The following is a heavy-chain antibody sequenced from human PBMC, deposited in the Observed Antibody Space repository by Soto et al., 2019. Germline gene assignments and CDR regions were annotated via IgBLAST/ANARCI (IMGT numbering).Heavy chain of an antibody. V-gene: IGHV4-30-2*01. D-gene: IGHD7-27*01. Sequence: SETLSLTCTVSGASISGRGYSWSWIRQPPGKGLEWIGYIYHAGGIYYNPSLKSRVTISLDGSKNQFSLKLNSVTAADTAVYYCARFTGDPDYWGQGTLVTVSS. CDR2: IYHAGGI. CDR1: GASISGRGYS. CDR3: ARFTGDPDY. J-gene: IGHJ4*02.